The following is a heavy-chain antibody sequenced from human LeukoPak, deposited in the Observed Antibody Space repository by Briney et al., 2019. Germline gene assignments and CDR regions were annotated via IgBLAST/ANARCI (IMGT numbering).Heavy chain of an antibody. V-gene: IGHV3-21*01. Sequence: ETLSLTCAVYGGSFSGYYWSWIRQAPGKGLEWVSSISRTSSYIYYADSVKGRFTISRDNAQNSLYLQMNSLRVEDTAVYYCARVLETDCSGGSCYSGLDHWGQGTLVTVSS. CDR1: GGSFSGYY. CDR3: ARVLETDCSGGSCYSGLDH. D-gene: IGHD2-15*01. J-gene: IGHJ4*02. CDR2: ISRTSSYI.